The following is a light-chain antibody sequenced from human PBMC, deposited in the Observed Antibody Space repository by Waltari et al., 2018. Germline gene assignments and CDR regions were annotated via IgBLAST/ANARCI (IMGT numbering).Light chain of an antibody. V-gene: IGKV3-15*01. Sequence: EIVMTQSPASLSLSPGERVTLSCRASQSVTTNLAWYQQKPGQAPRLLIYGASTRAAGIPARFSGSGSGTEFTLTISGLQSEDFAFYYCQQYNDWPPWTFSQGTKVEIK. J-gene: IGKJ1*01. CDR3: QQYNDWPPWT. CDR2: GAS. CDR1: QSVTTN.